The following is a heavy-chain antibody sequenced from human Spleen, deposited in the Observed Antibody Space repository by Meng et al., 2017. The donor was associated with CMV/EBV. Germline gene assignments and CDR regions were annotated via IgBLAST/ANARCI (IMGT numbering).Heavy chain of an antibody. D-gene: IGHD4-23*01. CDR1: GGSISSVSSY. Sequence: QVHLQAYAPRLYKPYQPLSLPGPVSGGSISSVSSYWRWIRQPAGKGLEWIGRIYTSGSTNYNPSLKSRVTISVDTSKNQFSLKLSSVTAADTAVYYCARVDGGNWVGWFDPWGQGTLVTVSS. J-gene: IGHJ5*02. V-gene: IGHV4-61*02. CDR3: ARVDGGNWVGWFDP. CDR2: IYTSGST.